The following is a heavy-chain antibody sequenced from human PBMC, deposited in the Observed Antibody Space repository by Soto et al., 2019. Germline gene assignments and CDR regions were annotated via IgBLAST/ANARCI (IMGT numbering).Heavy chain of an antibody. Sequence: ASVKISCKVSGYTLTELSMHWVRQAPGKGLEWKGGFDPEDGETIYAQKFQGRVTMTEDTSTDTAYMELSSLRSEDTAVYYCATFRFVAGWYFVEYWGEGTPVTVSS. V-gene: IGHV1-24*01. CDR1: GYTLTELS. CDR3: ATFRFVAGWYFVEY. D-gene: IGHD6-19*01. J-gene: IGHJ4*02. CDR2: FDPEDGET.